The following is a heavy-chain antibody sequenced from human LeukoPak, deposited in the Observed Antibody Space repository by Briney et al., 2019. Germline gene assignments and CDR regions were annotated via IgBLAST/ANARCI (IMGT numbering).Heavy chain of an antibody. D-gene: IGHD3-10*01. V-gene: IGHV4-59*08. CDR1: GGSISSHY. CDR2: IYYSGST. CDR3: ARRDYGSGSYPFDY. Sequence: SETLSLTCTVSGGSISSHYWSWIRLPPGKGLEWIGSIYYSGSTNYNPSLKSRVTISLDTSKNQFSLKLSSVTAADTAVYYCARRDYGSGSYPFDYWGQGTLVTVSS. J-gene: IGHJ4*02.